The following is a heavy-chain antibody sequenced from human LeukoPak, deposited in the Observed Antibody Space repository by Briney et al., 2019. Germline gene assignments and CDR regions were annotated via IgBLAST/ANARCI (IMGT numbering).Heavy chain of an antibody. CDR2: IYTSGST. D-gene: IGHD6-13*01. Sequence: SETLSLTCTVSGGSISSYYWNWIRQPAGKGLEWIGRIYTSGSTNYNPSLKSRVTMSVDTSKNQFSLKLSSVTAADTAVYYCARDPYGTAAAGVFDYWGQGTLVTVSS. CDR1: GGSISSYY. V-gene: IGHV4-4*07. CDR3: ARDPYGTAAAGVFDY. J-gene: IGHJ4*02.